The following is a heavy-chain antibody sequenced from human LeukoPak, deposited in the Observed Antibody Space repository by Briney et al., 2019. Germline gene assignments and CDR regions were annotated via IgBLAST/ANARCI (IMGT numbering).Heavy chain of an antibody. Sequence: GGSLARAWKASEFAFNGYSVDCGGRPPGKGLEWVSSISSRSSYIYYADSVKGRFTISRDNAKNSLYLQMNSLRAEDTAVYYCARDPALRLGSEGYAFDIWGQGTMVTVSS. V-gene: IGHV3-21*01. J-gene: IGHJ3*02. CDR2: ISSRSSYI. D-gene: IGHD2-21*01. CDR3: ARDPALRLGSEGYAFDI. CDR1: EFAFNGYS.